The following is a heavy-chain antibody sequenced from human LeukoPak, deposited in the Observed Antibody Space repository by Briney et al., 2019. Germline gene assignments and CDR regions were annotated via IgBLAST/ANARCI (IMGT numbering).Heavy chain of an antibody. J-gene: IGHJ3*02. Sequence: SETLSLTCTVSGGSISSSSYYWGWIRQPPGKGLEWIGSIYYSGSTYYNPSLKSRVTISVDTSKNQFSLKLSSVTAADTAVYYCARGFQGSTDAFDIWGQGTMVTVSS. CDR1: GGSISSSSYY. CDR2: IYYSGST. V-gene: IGHV4-39*01. CDR3: ARGFQGSTDAFDI.